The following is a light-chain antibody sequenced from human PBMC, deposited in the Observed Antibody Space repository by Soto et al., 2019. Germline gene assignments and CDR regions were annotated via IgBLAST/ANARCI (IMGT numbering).Light chain of an antibody. J-gene: IGLJ1*01. V-gene: IGLV2-11*01. CDR2: DVD. CDR3: CSNAGRPDV. CDR1: SSDIGGYNY. Sequence: QSALTHPRSVSGSPGQSFAISCTGTSSDIGGYNYVSWYQQHPGKAPKVMIYDVDKRPSGVPDRSSGSKSGNTASLTISDLQTEDEADYYCCSNAGRPDVFGTGTKVTVL.